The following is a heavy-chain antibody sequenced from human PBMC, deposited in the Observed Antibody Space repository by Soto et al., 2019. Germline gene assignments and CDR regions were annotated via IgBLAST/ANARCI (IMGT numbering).Heavy chain of an antibody. CDR1: GGTFSSYA. J-gene: IGHJ4*02. Sequence: SVKVSCKASGGTFSSYAISWVRQAPGQGLEWMGGIIPIFGTANYAQKFQGRVTITADESTSTAYMELSSLRSEDTAVYYCARVRYYYDSSGYYFDYWGQGTLVTVSS. V-gene: IGHV1-69*13. D-gene: IGHD3-22*01. CDR3: ARVRYYYDSSGYYFDY. CDR2: IIPIFGTA.